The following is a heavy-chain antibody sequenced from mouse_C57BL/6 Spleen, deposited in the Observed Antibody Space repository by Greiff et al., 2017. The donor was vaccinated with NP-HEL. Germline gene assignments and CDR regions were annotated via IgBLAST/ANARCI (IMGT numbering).Heavy chain of an antibody. D-gene: IGHD2-5*01. J-gene: IGHJ2*01. CDR1: GYTFTSYW. CDR2: IDPSDSYT. Sequence: QVQLQQSGAELVKPGASVKLSCKASGYTFTSYWMQWVKQRPGQGLEWIGEIDPSDSYTNYNQKFKGKATLTVDTSSSTAYMQLSSLTSEDSAVYYCAYSNYVSTFDYWGQGTTRTVSS. V-gene: IGHV1-50*01. CDR3: AYSNYVSTFDY.